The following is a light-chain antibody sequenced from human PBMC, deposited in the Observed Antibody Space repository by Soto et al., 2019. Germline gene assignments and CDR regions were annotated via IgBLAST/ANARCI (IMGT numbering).Light chain of an antibody. Sequence: DIQMTQSPSTLSASVGDRVTITCRASQSINSWLAWYQQKPGKAPNLLIYDASTLESGVPPRFSGSGSGTEFTLTISSRQPDDFASYYCQQYYTSPWTFGQGTKVEIK. V-gene: IGKV1-5*01. CDR3: QQYYTSPWT. CDR1: QSINSW. CDR2: DAS. J-gene: IGKJ1*01.